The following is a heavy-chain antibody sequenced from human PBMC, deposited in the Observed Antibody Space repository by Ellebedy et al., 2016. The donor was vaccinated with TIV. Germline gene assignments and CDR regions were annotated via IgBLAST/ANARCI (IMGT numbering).Heavy chain of an antibody. J-gene: IGHJ4*02. D-gene: IGHD3-22*01. Sequence: GESLKISXAASGFTFSSYGMHWVRQAPGKGLEWVANIKQDGSEKYYVDSVKGRFTISRDNAKNSLYLQMNSLRAEDTAVYYCARDSWVWYYDSSGIDYWGQGTLVTVSS. CDR3: ARDSWVWYYDSSGIDY. V-gene: IGHV3-7*01. CDR1: GFTFSSYG. CDR2: IKQDGSEK.